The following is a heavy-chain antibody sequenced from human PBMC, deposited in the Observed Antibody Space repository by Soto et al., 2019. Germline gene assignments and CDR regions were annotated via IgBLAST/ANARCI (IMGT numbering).Heavy chain of an antibody. D-gene: IGHD3-22*01. J-gene: IGHJ4*02. CDR2: IYYSGST. Sequence: SETLSLTCTVSGGSISSYYWSWIRQPPGKGLEWIGYIYYSGSTNYNPSLKSRVTISVDTSKNQFSLKLSSVTAADTAVYYCASSSNTYYYDSSGYYYPPPHFDYWGQGTLVTVSS. CDR3: ASSSNTYYYDSSGYYYPPPHFDY. V-gene: IGHV4-59*08. CDR1: GGSISSYY.